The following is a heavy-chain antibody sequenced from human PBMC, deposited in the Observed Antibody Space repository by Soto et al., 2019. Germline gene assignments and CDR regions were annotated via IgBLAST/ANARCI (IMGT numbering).Heavy chain of an antibody. D-gene: IGHD3-22*01. CDR1: GGSISSSSYY. Sequence: SETLSLTCTVSGGSISSSSYYWGWIRQPPGKGLEWIGSIYYSGSTYYNPPLKSRVTISVDTSKNQFSLKLSSVTAADTAVYFCARGDGDRYDGNGYLGRHWGQGTLVTVSS. V-gene: IGHV4-39*01. J-gene: IGHJ4*02. CDR2: IYYSGST. CDR3: ARGDGDRYDGNGYLGRH.